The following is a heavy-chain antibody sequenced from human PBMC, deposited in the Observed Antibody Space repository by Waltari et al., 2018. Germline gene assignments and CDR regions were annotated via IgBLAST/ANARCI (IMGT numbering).Heavy chain of an antibody. V-gene: IGHV4-34*02. D-gene: IGHD3-3*01. CDR1: GGSLGDYI. Sequence: QVLLQQWGAGLLKPSETLSLTCDISGGSLGDYIWTGIRQPTGNGLEWIGQVSHVGTARSNPSVKSRVTLSLDTSQRHFSLRLQSVTAADTAVYYCARGRNYDSTLGRNDSSHSGLDVWGQGSAVTVSS. CDR2: VSHVGTA. CDR3: ARGRNYDSTLGRNDSSHSGLDV. J-gene: IGHJ6*01.